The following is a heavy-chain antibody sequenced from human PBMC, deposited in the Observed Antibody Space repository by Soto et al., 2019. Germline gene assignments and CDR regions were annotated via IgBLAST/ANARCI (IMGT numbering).Heavy chain of an antibody. J-gene: IGHJ6*02. D-gene: IGHD6-6*01. CDR1: GDSVSSNSAA. Sequence: SQTLSLTCAISGDSVSSNSAAWNWIRQSPSRGLEWLGRTYYRSKWYNDYAVSVKSRITINPDTSKNQFSLQLNSVTPEDTAVYYCARANGYAYSSSSRFSGFYGMDVWGQGTTVTSP. CDR2: TYYRSKWYN. V-gene: IGHV6-1*01. CDR3: ARANGYAYSSSSRFSGFYGMDV.